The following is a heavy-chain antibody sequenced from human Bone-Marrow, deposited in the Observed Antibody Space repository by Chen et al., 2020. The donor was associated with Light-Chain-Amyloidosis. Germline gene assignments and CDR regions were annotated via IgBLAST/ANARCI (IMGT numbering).Heavy chain of an antibody. V-gene: IGHV1-2*02. D-gene: IGHD3-22*01. CDR1: GYTFTGYY. CDR3: ARDLVPYDSSGYYYGFDY. CDR2: ISPNSGGT. Sequence: QVQLVQSGAEVKKPGASVKVSCKASGYTFTGYYMHWVRQAPGQGLEWMGWISPNSGGTNYAQKFQGRVTMTRDTSISTAYMELSRLRSDDTAVYYCARDLVPYDSSGYYYGFDYWGQGTLVTVSS. J-gene: IGHJ4*02.